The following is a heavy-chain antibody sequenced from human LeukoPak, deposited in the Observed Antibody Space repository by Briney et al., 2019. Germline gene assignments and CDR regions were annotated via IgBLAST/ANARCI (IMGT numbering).Heavy chain of an antibody. J-gene: IGHJ4*02. CDR3: AKRYCSGGSCYSGYDY. V-gene: IGHV3-23*01. Sequence: GGSLRLSCAASGFTFSTYAMSWVRQAPGKGLEWVSAISGSGGATYYADSVTGRFTISRDNSKNTLYLQMNNLRAEDTALYYCAKRYCSGGSCYSGYDYWGQGTLVTVSS. D-gene: IGHD2-15*01. CDR2: ISGSGGAT. CDR1: GFTFSTYA.